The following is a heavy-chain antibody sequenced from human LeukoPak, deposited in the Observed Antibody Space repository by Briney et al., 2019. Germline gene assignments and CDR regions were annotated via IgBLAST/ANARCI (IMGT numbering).Heavy chain of an antibody. CDR3: ARPYSSNWYDAFHI. Sequence: SETLSLTCTVSGGSISSYYWNWIRQPPGKGLEWIGYVSYRGTTNYNPSLKSRVTISVDTSKNQFSLKLSSVTAADTTVYYCARPYSSNWYDAFHIWGQGTMVTVSS. D-gene: IGHD6-13*01. CDR2: VSYRGTT. CDR1: GGSISSYY. J-gene: IGHJ3*02. V-gene: IGHV4-59*01.